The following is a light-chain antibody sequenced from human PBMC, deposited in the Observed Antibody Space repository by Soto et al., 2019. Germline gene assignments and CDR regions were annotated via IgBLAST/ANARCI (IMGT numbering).Light chain of an antibody. V-gene: IGKV1-8*01. J-gene: IGKJ1*01. Sequence: AIRMTQSPSSFSASTGDSVTITCRASQGISSYLAWYQQKPGKAPKLLIYAAYTLQSGVPSTFSGSGSGTDFTPTISCLQSEDFATYYCQQHYSYPPWTFGQGTKVDI. CDR2: AAY. CDR3: QQHYSYPPWT. CDR1: QGISSY.